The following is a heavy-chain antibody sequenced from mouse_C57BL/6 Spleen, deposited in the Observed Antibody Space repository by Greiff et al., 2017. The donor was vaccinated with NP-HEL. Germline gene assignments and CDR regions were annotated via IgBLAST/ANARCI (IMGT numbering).Heavy chain of an antibody. D-gene: IGHD1-1*01. CDR2: IYPGDGDT. V-gene: IGHV1-80*01. J-gene: IGHJ2*01. CDR3: ARNGVTTVVAFDY. CDR1: GYAFSSYW. Sequence: VQLQQSGAELVKPGASVKISCKASGYAFSSYWMNWVKQRPGKGLEWIGQIYPGDGDTNYNGKFKGKAILTAENTSSTAYMQLSSLASEDTAGYFCARNGVTTVVAFDYWGQGTTLTVSS.